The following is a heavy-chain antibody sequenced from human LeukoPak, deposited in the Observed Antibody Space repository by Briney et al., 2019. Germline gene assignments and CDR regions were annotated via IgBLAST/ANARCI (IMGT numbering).Heavy chain of an antibody. D-gene: IGHD3-10*01. CDR2: INTDGSST. J-gene: IGHJ4*02. CDR3: AREYGSGTYYGHYFDY. V-gene: IGHV3-74*01. Sequence: GGSLRLSCAASGFTFNSYAMSWVRQAPGKGLVWVSRINTDGSSTNYADSVKGRFTISRDNAKNTLYLQMNSLRAEDTAVYYCAREYGSGTYYGHYFDYWGQGTLVTVSS. CDR1: GFTFNSYA.